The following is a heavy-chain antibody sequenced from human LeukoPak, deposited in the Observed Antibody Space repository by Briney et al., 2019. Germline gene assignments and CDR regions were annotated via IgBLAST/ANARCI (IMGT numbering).Heavy chain of an antibody. D-gene: IGHD3-10*02. CDR3: TRSVFPYYFDC. Sequence: GGSLRLSCVASGFTFSNYWIHWVRQAPGKGLVWVSRTNNDGSSTTYADFVKGRFTSSRDNAKNTLYLQMDSLRAEDTAVYYCTRSVFPYYFDCWGQGTLVTVSS. CDR2: TNNDGSST. CDR1: GFTFSNYW. V-gene: IGHV3-74*01. J-gene: IGHJ4*02.